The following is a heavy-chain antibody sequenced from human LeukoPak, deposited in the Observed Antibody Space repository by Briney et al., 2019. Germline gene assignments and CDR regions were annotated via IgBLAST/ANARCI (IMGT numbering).Heavy chain of an antibody. D-gene: IGHD6-19*01. CDR1: GFTFSSYA. V-gene: IGHV3-23*01. CDR3: AKAGIGVVAYFDY. Sequence: GGSLRLSCAASGFTFSSYAMSWVRQAPGKGLEWVSTIRGSGGGTYYADSVKGRFTISRDNSKNTLYLQMNSLRDEDTALYYCAKAGIGVVAYFDYWGQGTLVTVSS. CDR2: IRGSGGGT. J-gene: IGHJ4*02.